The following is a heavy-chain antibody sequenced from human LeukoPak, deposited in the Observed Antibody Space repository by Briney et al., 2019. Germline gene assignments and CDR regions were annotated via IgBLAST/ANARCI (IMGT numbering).Heavy chain of an antibody. J-gene: IGHJ6*02. CDR1: GYIFTNYY. CDR2: INPSGDST. V-gene: IGHV1-46*01. Sequence: ASVTVSCKASGYIFTNYYMYWVRQAPGQGLEWMGIINPSGDSTSYAQKFQGRVTMTRDTSTSTVYMELSSLRSEDTAVYYCAGGPYGMDVWGQGTTVTVS. CDR3: AGGPYGMDV.